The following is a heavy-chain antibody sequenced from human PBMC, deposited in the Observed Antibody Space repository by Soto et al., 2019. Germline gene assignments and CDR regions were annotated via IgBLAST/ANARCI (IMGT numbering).Heavy chain of an antibody. CDR1: GGTFSSYA. D-gene: IGHD3-22*01. V-gene: IGHV1-69*06. J-gene: IGHJ3*02. CDR3: ARDQTYYDSSGYYPDAFDI. CDR2: IIPIFGTA. Sequence: QVQLVQSGAEVKKPGSSVKVSCKASGGTFSSYAISWVRQAPGQGLEWMGGIIPIFGTANYAQKFQGRVTITADKSTSTAYMELSSLRSEDTAVYYCARDQTYYDSSGYYPDAFDIWGQGTMVTVSS.